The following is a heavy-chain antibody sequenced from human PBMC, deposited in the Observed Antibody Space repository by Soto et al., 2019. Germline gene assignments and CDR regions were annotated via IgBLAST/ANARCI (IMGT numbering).Heavy chain of an antibody. D-gene: IGHD4-4*01. CDR3: ARLTTLSSPKYRFYYYMDI. CDR2: ISVKNGDT. Sequence: QVQLAQSGPELKKPGASLEVSCRASGYTFSNYGISWVRQVPGQGLEWMAWISVKNGDTNFAQKFQGRLSVTTDTSKSKAYLNLKRLRSDDTAVYYCARLTTLSSPKYRFYYYMDIWGKGTTVTVSS. V-gene: IGHV1-18*01. J-gene: IGHJ6*03. CDR1: GYTFSNYG.